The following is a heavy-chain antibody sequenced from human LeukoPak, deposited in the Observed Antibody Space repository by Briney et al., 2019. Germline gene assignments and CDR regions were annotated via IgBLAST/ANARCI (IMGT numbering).Heavy chain of an antibody. CDR1: GGSISSSSLY. D-gene: IGHD3-3*01. CDR3: ARLPFYFWSSYPTYFIMDV. J-gene: IGHJ6*01. Sequence: PSETLSLTCTVSGGSISSSSLYWGWLRLPPGQGLEWIGNIFYSGSTSYNPSLKSRVTMSVDESSNQFSLKLNSVTAADTAVFYCARLPFYFWSSYPTYFIMDVWGERTTVTVSS. V-gene: IGHV4-39*01. CDR2: IFYSGST.